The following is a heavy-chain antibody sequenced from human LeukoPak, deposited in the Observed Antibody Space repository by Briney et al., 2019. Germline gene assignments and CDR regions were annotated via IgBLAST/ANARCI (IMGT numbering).Heavy chain of an antibody. CDR1: GYTFSNYD. CDR2: MNPKSANT. J-gene: IGHJ6*03. Sequence: GASVKVSCKASGYTFSNYDINWVRQATGQGLEWMGWMNPKSANTGFAQKFQGRDTITRNTSMTTAYMELSSLRSEDTAVYYCARGVSSRPYSYHYYMDVWGKGTTVTVSS. CDR3: ARGVSSRPYSYHYYMDV. V-gene: IGHV1-8*03. D-gene: IGHD6-19*01.